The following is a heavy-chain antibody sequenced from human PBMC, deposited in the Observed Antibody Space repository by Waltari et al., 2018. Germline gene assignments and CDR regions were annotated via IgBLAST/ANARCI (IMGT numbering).Heavy chain of an antibody. V-gene: IGHV5-51*01. CDR3: ARVTVAGPDHWYFDL. CDR2: IYPGDSET. J-gene: IGHJ2*01. CDR1: GYSFTSYW. D-gene: IGHD6-19*01. Sequence: EVQLVQSGAEVKKPGESLKISCKGSGYSFTSYWIGWVRQMPGKGLAWMGFIYPGDSETRHGPAFQGQVTISADKTISTAYLQWSSLKASDTAMYYCARVTVAGPDHWYFDLWGRGTLVTVSS.